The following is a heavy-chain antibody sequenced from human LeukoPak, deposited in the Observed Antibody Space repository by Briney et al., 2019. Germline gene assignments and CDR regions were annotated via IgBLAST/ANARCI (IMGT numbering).Heavy chain of an antibody. J-gene: IGHJ4*02. V-gene: IGHV3-23*01. D-gene: IGHD3-3*01. CDR1: GFTFSSYA. CDR2: ISGSGGST. CDR3: AKDSKVFFWSGYYPY. Sequence: TGGSLRLSCTASGFTFSSYAMSWVRLAPGKGLEWVSAISGSGGSTNYADFVKGRFTISRDNSKNTLYLQMNSLRAEDTAVYYCAKDSKVFFWSGYYPYWGQGTLVTVSS.